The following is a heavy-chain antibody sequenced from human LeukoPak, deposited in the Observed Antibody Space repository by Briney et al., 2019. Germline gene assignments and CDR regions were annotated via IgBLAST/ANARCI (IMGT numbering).Heavy chain of an antibody. D-gene: IGHD3-10*01. V-gene: IGHV4-39*01. Sequence: SESLSLTCTVSGGSISSSSYYSGWIRQPPGKGLEWIGSIYYSGSTYYNPSLKSRVTISVDTSKNQFSLKLSSVTAADTAVYYCARTRYYYNSRSYGAPYYFDYWGQGTLVTVSS. CDR3: ARTRYYYNSRSYGAPYYFDY. CDR1: GGSISSSSYY. J-gene: IGHJ4*02. CDR2: IYYSGST.